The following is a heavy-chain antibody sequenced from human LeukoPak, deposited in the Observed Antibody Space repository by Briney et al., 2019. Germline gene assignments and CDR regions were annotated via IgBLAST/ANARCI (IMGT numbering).Heavy chain of an antibody. J-gene: IGHJ4*02. CDR1: GFTFSSNW. D-gene: IGHD1-26*01. CDR3: IRDLGGRSGH. Sequence: SGGSLRLSCAASGFTFSSNWMHWVRQAPGKGLVWVSRSNADGSTTNYADSVKGRFTISRDNAKNTLYLQMNSLTAEDTAVYYCIRDLGGRSGHWGQGTLVTVSS. CDR2: SNADGSTT. V-gene: IGHV3-74*01.